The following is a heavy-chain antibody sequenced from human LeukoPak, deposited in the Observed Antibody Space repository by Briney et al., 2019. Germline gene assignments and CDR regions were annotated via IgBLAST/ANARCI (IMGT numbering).Heavy chain of an antibody. CDR3: AKDPGSSGSRYFHR. CDR1: GFTFSRYW. V-gene: IGHV3-7*03. CDR2: IKQDGNEK. D-gene: IGHD6-19*01. Sequence: GGSLRLSCVASGFTFSRYWMTWVRQAPGKGLEWVANIKQDGNEKHYVDSVEGRFTISRDNAKNSLYLQMNSLRPEDTAFYYCAKDPGSSGSRYFHRWGQGTLVTVSS. J-gene: IGHJ1*01.